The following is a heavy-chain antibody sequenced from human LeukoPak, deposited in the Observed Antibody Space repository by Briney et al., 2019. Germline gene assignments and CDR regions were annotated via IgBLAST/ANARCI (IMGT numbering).Heavy chain of an antibody. V-gene: IGHV4-34*01. J-gene: IGHJ4*02. D-gene: IGHD2-2*02. CDR1: GGSFSGYY. CDR3: ARRPRDCSSTSCYRTFDY. Sequence: SETLSLTCAVYGGSFSGYYWSWIRQPPGKGLEWIGEINHSGSTNYNPSLKSRVTISVDTSKNQFSLKLSSVTAADTAVYYCARRPRDCSSTSCYRTFDYWGQGTLVTVSS. CDR2: INHSGST.